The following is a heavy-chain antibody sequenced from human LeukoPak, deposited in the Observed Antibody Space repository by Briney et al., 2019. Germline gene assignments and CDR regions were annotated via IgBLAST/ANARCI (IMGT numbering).Heavy chain of an antibody. CDR1: EFTFSSYW. J-gene: IGHJ5*02. CDR2: INSDGRTT. CDR3: AKIQFQLPPARWPSIS. D-gene: IGHD5-24*01. Sequence: HPGGSLRLSCEASEFTFSSYWMHWVRQAPGKGLVWVSRINSDGRTTIYADSVKGRFTISRDNAKNTLYLQTNSLRAEDTAIYYCAKIQFQLPPARWPSISWGQGALVTVSS. V-gene: IGHV3-74*01.